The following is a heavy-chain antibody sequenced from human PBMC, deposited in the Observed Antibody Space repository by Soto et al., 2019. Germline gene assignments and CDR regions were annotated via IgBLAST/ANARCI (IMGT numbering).Heavy chain of an antibody. CDR2: IWYDGSYK. CDR1: GFNFSDYG. Sequence: LRLSCAASGFNFSDYGMHWVRQAPGKGLEWVAVIWYDGSYKYYADSVKGRFTISRDNSETTLYLQMDSLRAEDTAVYYCARDSYTNYSTSFQGHVTISADNSITTAYLQWSSLKAADTDMYYCARHKFHQIGHCSSTSCPRYYYGMDVWGQGTTVTVSS. D-gene: IGHD3-10*01. J-gene: IGHJ6*02. CDR3: ARDSYTNYSTSFQGHVTISADNSITTAYLQWSSLKAADTDMYYCARHKFHQIGHCSSTSCPRYYYGMDV. V-gene: IGHV3-33*01.